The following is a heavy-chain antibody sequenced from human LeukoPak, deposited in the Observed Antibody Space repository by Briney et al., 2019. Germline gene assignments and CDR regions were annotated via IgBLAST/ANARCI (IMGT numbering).Heavy chain of an antibody. V-gene: IGHV3-7*05. CDR1: EFTFSDYW. CDR3: ARDSSPGYYDYVWGTYPRY. Sequence: PGGSLRLSCAASEFTFSDYWMSWVRQAPGKGLEWVANIKQDGSEKYYVDSVKGRFTISRDNAKSSLYLQMNSLRAEDTAVYYCARDSSPGYYDYVWGTYPRYWGQGTLVTVSS. J-gene: IGHJ4*02. D-gene: IGHD3-16*02. CDR2: IKQDGSEK.